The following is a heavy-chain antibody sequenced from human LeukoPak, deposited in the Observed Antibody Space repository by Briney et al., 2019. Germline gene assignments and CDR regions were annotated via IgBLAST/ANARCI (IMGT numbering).Heavy chain of an antibody. J-gene: IGHJ4*02. V-gene: IGHV1-69*13. CDR1: GGTFISYA. CDR3: ARHRPAKHYYDSSAYSPFDY. Sequence: SVKVSCKASGGTFISYAWVRQAPGQGLEWMGGIIPMFGTAKYAQKFQGRVTITADESTSTAYMELSSLRSEDTAVYYCARHRPAKHYYDSSAYSPFDYWGQGTLVTVSS. D-gene: IGHD3-22*01. CDR2: IIPMFGTA.